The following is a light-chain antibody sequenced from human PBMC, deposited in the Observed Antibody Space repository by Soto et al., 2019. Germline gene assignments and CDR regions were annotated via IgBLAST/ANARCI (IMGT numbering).Light chain of an antibody. CDR3: AAWDASLNGYV. J-gene: IGLJ1*01. V-gene: IGLV1-44*01. Sequence: QSVLTQPPSASGTPGQRVTISCSGSSSDIGSKTVNWYQQLPGTVPKLLIYNSYQRPSGVPDRFSGSKSGTSASLAISGLQSEDEADYYCAAWDASLNGYVFVAGTKVTVL. CDR1: SSDIGSKT. CDR2: NSY.